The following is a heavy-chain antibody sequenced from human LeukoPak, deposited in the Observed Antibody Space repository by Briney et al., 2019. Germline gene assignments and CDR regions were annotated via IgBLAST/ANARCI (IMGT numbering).Heavy chain of an antibody. CDR3: AKDRTPFGVVYYFDY. J-gene: IGHJ4*02. CDR1: GFTFSSYA. CDR2: ISGSGGNT. Sequence: PGGSLRLSCAASGFTFSSYAMSWVRQAPGKGLEWVSGISGSGGNTYYADSVKGRFTISRDNSKNTLYLRMNSLRAEDTAVYYCAKDRTPFGVVYYFDYWGQGTLVTVSS. D-gene: IGHD3-3*01. V-gene: IGHV3-23*01.